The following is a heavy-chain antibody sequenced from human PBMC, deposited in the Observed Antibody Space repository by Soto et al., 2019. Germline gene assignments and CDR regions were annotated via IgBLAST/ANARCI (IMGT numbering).Heavy chain of an antibody. CDR3: ARDERAYDSSGYYSFWYFDL. V-gene: IGHV3-11*01. CDR2: ISSSGSTI. CDR1: GFTFSDYY. J-gene: IGHJ2*01. Sequence: QVQLVESGGGLVKPGGSLRLSCAASGFTFSDYYMSWIRQAPGKGLEWVSYISSSGSTIYYADSVKGRFTISRVNAKNSLYLQMNSLRAEDTAVYYCARDERAYDSSGYYSFWYFDLWGRGTLVTVSS. D-gene: IGHD3-22*01.